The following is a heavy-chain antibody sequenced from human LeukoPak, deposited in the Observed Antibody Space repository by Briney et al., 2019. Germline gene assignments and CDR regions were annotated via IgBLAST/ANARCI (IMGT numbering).Heavy chain of an antibody. D-gene: IGHD3-9*01. CDR1: GGTFSRYS. J-gene: IGHJ5*02. CDR3: ARENCDILTGHLNWFDP. Sequence: SVKVSCKASGGTFSRYSLSWVRQAPGQGLVWMGGILPIFGTANYAQKFQGRVTITADKSTSTAYMELSSLRSGDTAVYYCARENCDILTGHLNWFDPWGQGTLVTVSS. CDR2: ILPIFGTA. V-gene: IGHV1-69*06.